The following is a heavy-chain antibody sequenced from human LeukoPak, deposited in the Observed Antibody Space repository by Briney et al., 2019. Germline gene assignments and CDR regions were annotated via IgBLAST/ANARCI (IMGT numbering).Heavy chain of an antibody. CDR1: GFGFSSHW. CDR2: SNSDGSVR. V-gene: IGHV3-74*01. CDR3: ARDPSVNNAIGYNWFDH. J-gene: IGHJ5*02. Sequence: GGPLRLSCAASGFGFSSHWMHWVRQAPGKGLVWVSRSNSDGSVRNYADSVEGRFIISRDNAKNTLYLQMNNLGVEDTAVYFCARDPSVNNAIGYNWFDHWGQGALVTVSS. D-gene: IGHD2/OR15-2a*01.